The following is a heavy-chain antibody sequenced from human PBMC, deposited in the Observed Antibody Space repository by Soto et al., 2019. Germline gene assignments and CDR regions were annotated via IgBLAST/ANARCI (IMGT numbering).Heavy chain of an antibody. CDR3: VRGGTKPY. Sequence: PGESLKISCKGSGYIFTSYWINWVRQMPGKGLEWMGRIDPDDSSTNYSPSFQGHVTISADKSIATAYLQWSSLKASDTAMYYCVRGGTKPYWGQGTRVTAPQ. CDR2: IDPDDSST. CDR1: GYIFTSYW. J-gene: IGHJ4*02. D-gene: IGHD3-16*01. V-gene: IGHV5-10-1*01.